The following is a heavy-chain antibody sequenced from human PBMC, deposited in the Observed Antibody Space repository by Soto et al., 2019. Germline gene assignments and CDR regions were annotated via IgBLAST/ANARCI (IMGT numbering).Heavy chain of an antibody. D-gene: IGHD3-9*01. J-gene: IGHJ6*02. CDR1: GFTFSSYS. CDR2: ISSSSSTI. Sequence: EVQLVESGGGLVQPGGSLRLSCAASGFTFSSYSMNWVRQAPGKGLEWVSYISSSSSTIYYADSVKGRFTISRDNAKNXLXLXMNSLRAEDTAVYYCARDYDILTGYPNYYYYYGMDVWGQGTTVTVSS. CDR3: ARDYDILTGYPNYYYYYGMDV. V-gene: IGHV3-48*01.